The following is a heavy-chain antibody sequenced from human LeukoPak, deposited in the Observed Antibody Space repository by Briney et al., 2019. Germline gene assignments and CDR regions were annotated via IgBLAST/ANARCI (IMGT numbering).Heavy chain of an antibody. CDR2: IYYSANT. CDR3: ARESRDVETEGFDY. CDR1: GGSFSGYY. J-gene: IGHJ4*02. D-gene: IGHD5-24*01. Sequence: SETLSLTCAVYGGSFSGYYWSWIRQPPGKGLEWIGYIYYSANTKYNPSLKSRVTISVDTSKNQFSLKLTSVTAADTAAYYCARESRDVETEGFDYWGQGTLVTVSS. V-gene: IGHV4-59*01.